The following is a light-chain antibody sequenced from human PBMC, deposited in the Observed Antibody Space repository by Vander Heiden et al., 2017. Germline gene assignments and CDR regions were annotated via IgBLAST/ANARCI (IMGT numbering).Light chain of an antibody. CDR2: GKN. CDR3: NSRDSSSYHVV. J-gene: IGLJ2*01. Sequence: SAPTSASAVSVAMGQTARITCQGNSLRSYYANWYQQKPGQAPVLVVYGKNNRPSGIPDRFSGSSSGNTASLTITGAQAEDEADYYCNSRDSSSYHVVFGGGTKLTVL. V-gene: IGLV3-19*01. CDR1: SLRSYY.